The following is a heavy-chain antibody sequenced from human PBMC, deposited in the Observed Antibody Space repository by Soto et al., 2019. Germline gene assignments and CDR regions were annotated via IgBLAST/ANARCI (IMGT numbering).Heavy chain of an antibody. CDR3: ARAGSQSYYGSGSYAYMDV. D-gene: IGHD3-10*01. CDR2: INHSGST. Sequence: SETLSLTCAVYGGSFSGYYWSWIRQPPGKGLEWIGEINHSGSTNYNPSLKSRVTISVDTSKNQFSLKLSSVTAADTAVYYCARAGSQSYYGSGSYAYMDVWGKGTTVTVSS. J-gene: IGHJ6*03. CDR1: GGSFSGYY. V-gene: IGHV4-34*01.